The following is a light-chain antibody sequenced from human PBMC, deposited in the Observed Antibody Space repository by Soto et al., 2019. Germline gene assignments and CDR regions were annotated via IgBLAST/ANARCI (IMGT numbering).Light chain of an antibody. CDR2: KAS. Sequence: DTQMTQSPSTLSASVGDRVTITCRASQTINRWLAWYQQKPGKAPNVLIYKASSLESGVPSRFSGSGSGTDFTLTISSLQPDDFATYYCLQYHAFPHTFGQGTKLEIK. V-gene: IGKV1-5*03. J-gene: IGKJ2*01. CDR3: LQYHAFPHT. CDR1: QTINRW.